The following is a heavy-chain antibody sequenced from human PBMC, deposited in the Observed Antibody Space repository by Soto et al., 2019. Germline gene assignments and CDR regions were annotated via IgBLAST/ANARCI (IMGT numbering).Heavy chain of an antibody. J-gene: IGHJ6*02. CDR1: GFTFSSYS. V-gene: IGHV3-48*01. Sequence: PGGSLRLSCAASGFTFSSYSMNWVRQAPGKGLEWVSYISSSSSTIYYADSVKGRFTISRGNAENSLYLQMNSLRAEDTAVYYCARDQRMGSYYYGLDVWGQGTTVTVSS. CDR3: ARDQRMGSYYYGLDV. D-gene: IGHD2-8*01. CDR2: ISSSSSTI.